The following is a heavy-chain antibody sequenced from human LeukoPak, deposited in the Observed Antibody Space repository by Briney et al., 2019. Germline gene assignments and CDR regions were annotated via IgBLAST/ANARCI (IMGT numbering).Heavy chain of an antibody. CDR2: INPNSGGT. Sequence: GASVKASCKASGYTFTGYYMHWVRQAPGQGLEWMGRINPNSGGTNYAQKFQGRVTMTRDTSISTAYMELSRPRSDDTAVYYCARGGSGFYYGSGSSDYWGQGTLVTVSS. CDR3: ARGGSGFYYGSGSSDY. V-gene: IGHV1-2*06. J-gene: IGHJ4*02. CDR1: GYTFTGYY. D-gene: IGHD3-10*01.